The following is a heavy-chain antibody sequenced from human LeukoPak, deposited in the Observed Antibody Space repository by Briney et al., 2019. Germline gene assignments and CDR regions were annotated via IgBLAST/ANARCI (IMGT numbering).Heavy chain of an antibody. CDR3: ARDRDSSGWYEGFDY. Sequence: GRSLRLSCAASGFTFSSSAMHWVRQAPDKGLEWVAVISYDGSNKYYADSVKGRFTISRDNSKDTLYLQMNSLRADDTAVYYCARDRDSSGWYEGFDYWGQGTLVTVSS. CDR2: ISYDGSNK. CDR1: GFTFSSSA. V-gene: IGHV3-30-3*01. D-gene: IGHD6-19*01. J-gene: IGHJ4*02.